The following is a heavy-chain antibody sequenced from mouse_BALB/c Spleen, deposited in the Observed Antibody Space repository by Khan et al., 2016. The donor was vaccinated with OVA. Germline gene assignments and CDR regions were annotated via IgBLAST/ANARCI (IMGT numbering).Heavy chain of an antibody. Sequence: EVELVESGGGLVKPGGSLKLSCAASGFTFSDYYMYWVRQTPEKRLEWVATISDGGSYTYYPDSVKGRFTISRDNAKNNRYLQMSSLKSEDTAMYYCARAGYCGFAYWGQGTLVTVSA. V-gene: IGHV5-4*02. J-gene: IGHJ3*01. CDR2: ISDGGSYT. CDR1: GFTFSDYY. D-gene: IGHD1-1*01. CDR3: ARAGYCGFAY.